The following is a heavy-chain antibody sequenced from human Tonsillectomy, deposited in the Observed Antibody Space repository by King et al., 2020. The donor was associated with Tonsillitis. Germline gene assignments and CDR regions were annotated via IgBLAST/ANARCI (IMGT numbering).Heavy chain of an antibody. CDR2: ISWNSGNT. CDR3: AKDALYDILTGYVDY. Sequence: VQLVESGGGLVQPGRSLRLSCAVSGFIFGNYAMHWVRQVPGKGLEWVSSISWNSGNTGYADSVKGRFTISRDHANNSLYLQMNSLRAEDTALYYCAKDALYDILTGYVDYWGQGTLVTVSS. J-gene: IGHJ4*02. CDR1: GFIFGNYA. D-gene: IGHD3-9*01. V-gene: IGHV3-9*01.